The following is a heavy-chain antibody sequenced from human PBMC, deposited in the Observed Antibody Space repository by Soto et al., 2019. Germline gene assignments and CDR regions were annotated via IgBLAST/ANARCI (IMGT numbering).Heavy chain of an antibody. D-gene: IGHD6-13*01. CDR3: ARTIAAAGGRRYFDL. Sequence: GGSLRLSCAASGFTFSYYYMSWIRQAPGKGLEWVSYISSSSSYKNYADSVKGRFTISRDNAKNSLYLQMNSLRAEDTAVYYCARTIAAAGGRRYFDLWGRGTLVTVSS. J-gene: IGHJ2*01. V-gene: IGHV3-11*03. CDR1: GFTFSYYY. CDR2: ISSSSSYK.